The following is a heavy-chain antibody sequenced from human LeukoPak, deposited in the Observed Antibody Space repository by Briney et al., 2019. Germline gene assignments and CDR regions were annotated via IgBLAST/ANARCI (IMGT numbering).Heavy chain of an antibody. Sequence: GASVKVSCKASGNTFTGYYMHWVRQAPGQGLEWMGWINPNSGGTNYAQKFQGRVTMTRDTSISTAYMELSRLRSDDTAVYYCARSVRVYNYYFDYWGQGTLVTVSS. J-gene: IGHJ4*02. CDR2: INPNSGGT. V-gene: IGHV1-2*02. CDR3: ARSVRVYNYYFDY. CDR1: GNTFTGYY. D-gene: IGHD1-20*01.